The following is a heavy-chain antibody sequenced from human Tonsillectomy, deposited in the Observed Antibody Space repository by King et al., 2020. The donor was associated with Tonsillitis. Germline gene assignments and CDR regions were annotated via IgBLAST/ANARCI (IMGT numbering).Heavy chain of an antibody. CDR3: ARAPVLRFLEWLGDWFDP. J-gene: IGHJ5*02. CDR1: GYTFTSYD. V-gene: IGHV1-8*01. D-gene: IGHD3-3*01. CDR2: MNPNSGNT. Sequence: QLVQSGAEVKKPGASVKVSCKASGYTFTSYDINWVRQATGQGLEWMGWMNPNSGNTGYAQKFQGRVTMTRNTPISTAYMELSSLRSEDTAVYYCARAPVLRFLEWLGDWFDPWGQGTLVTVSS.